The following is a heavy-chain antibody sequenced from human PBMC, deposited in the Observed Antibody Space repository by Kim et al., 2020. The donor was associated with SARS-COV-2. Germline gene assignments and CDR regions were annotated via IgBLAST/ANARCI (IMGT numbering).Heavy chain of an antibody. CDR1: GGSVSSGSYY. CDR3: ARVSFPRRPRYYYDSSGPIDY. CDR2: IYYSGST. D-gene: IGHD3-22*01. J-gene: IGHJ4*02. V-gene: IGHV4-61*01. Sequence: SETLSLTCTVSGGSVSSGSYYWSWIRQPPGKGLEWIGYIYYSGSTNYNPSLKSRVTISVDTSKNQFSLKLSSVTAADTAVYYCARVSFPRRPRYYYDSSGPIDYWGQGTLVTVSS.